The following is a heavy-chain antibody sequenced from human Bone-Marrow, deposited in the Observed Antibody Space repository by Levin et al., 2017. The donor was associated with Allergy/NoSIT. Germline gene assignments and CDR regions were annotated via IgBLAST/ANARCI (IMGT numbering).Heavy chain of an antibody. Sequence: PAASVKVSCKASGYTFTAKYMHWVRQAPGRGLEWMGWINPDSGATNYAQKFQGRVAMTSDTSISTAYMDLNSLRSADTAVYYCARASGMVSSSWYGTIDYWGQGTLVTVSS. V-gene: IGHV1-2*02. J-gene: IGHJ4*02. CDR1: GYTFTAKY. CDR2: INPDSGAT. CDR3: ARASGMVSSSWYGTIDY. D-gene: IGHD6-13*01.